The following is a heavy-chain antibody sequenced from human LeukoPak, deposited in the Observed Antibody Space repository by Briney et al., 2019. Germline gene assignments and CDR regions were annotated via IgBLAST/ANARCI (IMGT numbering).Heavy chain of an antibody. V-gene: IGHV4-30-4*08. J-gene: IGHJ5*02. CDR3: AREGEIAAAGTFRP. CDR2: IYYSGST. Sequence: SETLSLTSTVSRGSTSSGDYYCSWIRHPPGEGLEWIGYIYYSGSTYCNPSLKSRVTISVDTSKNQFSLKLSSVTAADTAVYYCAREGEIAAAGTFRPWGQGTLVTVSS. CDR1: RGSTSSGDYY. D-gene: IGHD6-13*01.